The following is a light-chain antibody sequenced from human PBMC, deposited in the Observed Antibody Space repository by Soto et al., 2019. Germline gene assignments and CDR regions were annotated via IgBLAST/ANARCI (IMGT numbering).Light chain of an antibody. CDR3: QQYYNIPPT. CDR1: QSVFFNSNNKNY. CDR2: WAS. V-gene: IGKV4-1*01. Sequence: DIVMTQSPDSLAVSLGERATINCKSSQSVFFNSNNKNYLAWYQQKPGQPPKLLIYWASTRESGVPDRFSGSGSGSEFTLTISSLQAEDVAFYYCQQYYNIPPTFGQGTKVEI. J-gene: IGKJ1*01.